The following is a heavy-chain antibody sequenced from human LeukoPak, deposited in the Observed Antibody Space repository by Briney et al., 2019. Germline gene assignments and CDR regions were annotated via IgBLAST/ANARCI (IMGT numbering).Heavy chain of an antibody. CDR2: IYYSGST. Sequence: SETLSLTCTVSGGSISSSSYYWGWIRQPPGKGLEWIGSIYYSGSTYYNPSLKSRVTISVDTSKNQFSLKLSSVTAADTAVYYCARHLRYNWNYSLRAFDIWGQGTMVTVSS. V-gene: IGHV4-39*01. CDR3: ARHLRYNWNYSLRAFDI. D-gene: IGHD1-7*01. CDR1: GGSISSSSYY. J-gene: IGHJ3*02.